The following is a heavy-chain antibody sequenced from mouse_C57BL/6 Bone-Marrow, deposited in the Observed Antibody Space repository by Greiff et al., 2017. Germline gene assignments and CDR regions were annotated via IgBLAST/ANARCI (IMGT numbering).Heavy chain of an antibody. CDR1: GYTFTSYW. J-gene: IGHJ4*01. D-gene: IGHD2-3*01. CDR3: ARMVTTGVYYAMDY. CDR2: IDPSDSYT. Sequence: QVQLQQPGAELVKPGASVKLSCKASGYTFTSYWMQWVKQRPGPGLEWIGEIDPSDSYTNYNQKFKGKATLTVDTSSSTAYMQLSSLTSEDSAVYYCARMVTTGVYYAMDYWGQGTSVTVSS. V-gene: IGHV1-50*01.